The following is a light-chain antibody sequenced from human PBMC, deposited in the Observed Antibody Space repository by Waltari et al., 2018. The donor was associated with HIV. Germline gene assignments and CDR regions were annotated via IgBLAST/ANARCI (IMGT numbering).Light chain of an antibody. J-gene: IGLJ1*01. CDR2: RHD. V-gene: IGLV1-47*01. Sequence: QSVLTQPPSASGTLGQRVTISCPGSNSTVGSKYVYWYQQVPGTAPKQLIYRHDRRRPGVPDRVSDAKSGSSASLSISGLRSEDEADYYCVAWDDSLSGFAFGTGTKVTVL. CDR1: NSTVGSKY. CDR3: VAWDDSLSGFA.